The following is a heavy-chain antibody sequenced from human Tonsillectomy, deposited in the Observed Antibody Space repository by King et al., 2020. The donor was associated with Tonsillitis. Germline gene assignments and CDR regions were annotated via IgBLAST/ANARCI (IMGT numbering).Heavy chain of an antibody. V-gene: IGHV1-46*01. J-gene: IGHJ4*02. CDR3: AGDQMTTVTSPGYYFDY. CDR1: GYTFTSYY. D-gene: IGHD4-17*01. CDR2: INPSGAST. Sequence: VQLVESGAEVKKPGASVKVSCKASGYTFTSYYMHWVRQAPGQGLEWMGIINPSGASTSYAQKFQDRVTMTKDTSTSTVYLEVSSLRSEDTAVYYCAGDQMTTVTSPGYYFDYWGQGTLVTVSS.